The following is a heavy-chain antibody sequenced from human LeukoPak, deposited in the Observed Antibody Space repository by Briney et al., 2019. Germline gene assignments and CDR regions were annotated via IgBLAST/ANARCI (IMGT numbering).Heavy chain of an antibody. CDR3: AREAAGKGYFQH. J-gene: IGHJ1*01. CDR2: INPSGGST. D-gene: IGHD6-13*01. Sequence: GASVKVSCKASGYTFTSYYMHWVRQAPGQGLEWMGIINPSGGSTSCAQKFQGRVTMTRDTSTSTVYMELSSLRSEDTAVYYCAREAAGKGYFQHWGQGTLVTVSS. V-gene: IGHV1-46*01. CDR1: GYTFTSYY.